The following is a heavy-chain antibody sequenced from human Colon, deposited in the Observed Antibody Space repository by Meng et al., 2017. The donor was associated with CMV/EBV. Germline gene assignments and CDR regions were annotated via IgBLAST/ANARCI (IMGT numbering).Heavy chain of an antibody. CDR3: AKLYTGYYFDY. J-gene: IGHJ4*02. CDR2: FSCESSST. CDR1: ECVVRTNG. Sequence: SCASCECVVRTNGMGWVRQAPGKGLEWVSTFSCESSSTYYADSMKDRFTISRDTSETALYLQLNSLRAEDTAVYYCAKLYTGYYFDYWGRGTLVTVSS. D-gene: IGHD1-1*01. V-gene: IGHV3-23*03.